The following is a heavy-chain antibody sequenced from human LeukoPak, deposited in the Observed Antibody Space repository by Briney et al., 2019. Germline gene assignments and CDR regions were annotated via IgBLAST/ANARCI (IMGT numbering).Heavy chain of an antibody. D-gene: IGHD3-10*01. CDR1: GGSISSYY. J-gene: IGHJ4*02. V-gene: IGHV4-59*08. Sequence: SETLSLTCTVSGGSISSYYWSWIRQPPGKGLEWIGYIYYSGSTNYNPPLKSRVTISVDTSKNQFSLKLSSVTAADTAVYYCARHGGRGYYGSGSYYRRNDHFDYWGQGTLVTVSS. CDR3: ARHGGRGYYGSGSYYRRNDHFDY. CDR2: IYYSGST.